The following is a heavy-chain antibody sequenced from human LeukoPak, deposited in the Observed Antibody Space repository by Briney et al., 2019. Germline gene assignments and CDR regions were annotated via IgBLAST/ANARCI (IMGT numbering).Heavy chain of an antibody. V-gene: IGHV3-23*01. CDR2: ISGSGGNT. D-gene: IGHD6-19*01. Sequence: PGGSLRLSCAASGFTFSSYAMSWVRQAPGKGLEWVSGISGSGGNTYNTDSVRGRFTVSRDNSKNTVYLQMNSLRAEDTAVYYCARLAWLDRNFDYWGQGTLVTVSP. J-gene: IGHJ4*02. CDR1: GFTFSSYA. CDR3: ARLAWLDRNFDY.